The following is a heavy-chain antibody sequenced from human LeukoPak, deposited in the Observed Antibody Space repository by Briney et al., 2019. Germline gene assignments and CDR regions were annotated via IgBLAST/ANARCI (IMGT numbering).Heavy chain of an antibody. D-gene: IGHD6-13*01. V-gene: IGHV3-20*04. Sequence: GGSLRLSCAGSGFTFDDYGMSWVRQAPGKGLEWVSGINRNGGTTGYADSVRGRFTISRDNAKNSLYLQMNSLRAEDTAVYYCAKDVGGSSSWFPDYYYYYMDVWGKGTTVTVSS. CDR3: AKDVGGSSSWFPDYYYYYMDV. J-gene: IGHJ6*03. CDR1: GFTFDDYG. CDR2: INRNGGTT.